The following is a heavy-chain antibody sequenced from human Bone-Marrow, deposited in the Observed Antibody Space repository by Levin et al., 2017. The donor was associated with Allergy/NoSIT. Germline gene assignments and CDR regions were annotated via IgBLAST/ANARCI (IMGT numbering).Heavy chain of an antibody. D-gene: IGHD5-18*01. J-gene: IGHJ6*02. CDR2: IIPMFDKT. Sequence: SVKVSCKASGGSFGRYAINWVRQAPGQGLEWMGGIIPMFDKTNYAQKFDGRVTISADRSTTTAYMELSSLKSDDTAIYYCTRASVTAVQFDYYFGMDVWGQGTTVTVPS. V-gene: IGHV1-69*06. CDR3: TRASVTAVQFDYYFGMDV. CDR1: GGSFGRYA.